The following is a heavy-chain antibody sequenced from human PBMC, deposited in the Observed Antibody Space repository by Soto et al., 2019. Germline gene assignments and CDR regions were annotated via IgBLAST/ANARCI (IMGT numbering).Heavy chain of an antibody. D-gene: IGHD5-18*01. V-gene: IGHV1-69*01. J-gene: IGHJ4*02. Sequence: QVQLVQSGAEVKKPGSSVKVSCQASGGIYSSNAISWVRQAPGQGLEWMGGILPIFDTTHDAQKFQGRVTITADESTSTAYMELSSLKSEDTALYYCATGGRVYSSAPRFYFEYWGQGTLVTVPS. CDR3: ATGGRVYSSAPRFYFEY. CDR2: ILPIFDTT. CDR1: GGIYSSNA.